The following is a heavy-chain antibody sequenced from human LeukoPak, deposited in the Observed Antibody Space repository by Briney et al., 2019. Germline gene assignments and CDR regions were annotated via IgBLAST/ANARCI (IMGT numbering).Heavy chain of an antibody. Sequence: PGGSLRLSCAASGFTFNTFNMSRVRQAPGKGLEWVSVIYSGGSTYYADSVKGRFTISRDNSKNTLYLQMNSLRAEDTAVYYCAREITIFGVVSPGFDYWGQGTLVTVSS. J-gene: IGHJ4*02. CDR2: IYSGGST. CDR1: GFTFNTFN. CDR3: AREITIFGVVSPGFDY. D-gene: IGHD3-3*01. V-gene: IGHV3-66*02.